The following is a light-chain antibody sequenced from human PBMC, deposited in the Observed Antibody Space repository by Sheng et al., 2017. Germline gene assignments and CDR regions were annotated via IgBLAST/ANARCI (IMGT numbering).Light chain of an antibody. J-gene: IGLJ1*01. CDR3: CSYAGGGTYV. CDR2: EAT. V-gene: IGLV2-23*01. CDR1: SSDVGSYNL. Sequence: QSALTQPASESGSPGQSITISCTGASSDVGSYNLVSWYQQHPGRAPKLLIYEATKRPSGISTRFSASKSDNTASLTISGLLAEDEAEYFCCSYAGGGTYVFGTGTKVTVL.